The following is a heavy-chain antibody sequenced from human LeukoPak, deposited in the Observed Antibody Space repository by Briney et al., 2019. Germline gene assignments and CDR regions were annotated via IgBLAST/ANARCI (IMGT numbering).Heavy chain of an antibody. D-gene: IGHD4-11*01. V-gene: IGHV3-74*01. CDR1: GFTFSSYW. CDR2: INTDGSST. CDR3: TRVEETATTAAIIRKYSYYYYYMDV. J-gene: IGHJ6*03. Sequence: PGGSLRLSCAASGFTFSSYWMHWVRQAPGKGLVWVSRINTDGSSTNYADSVKGRFTISRDNTKNSLYLQMSSLRAEDTAVYYCTRVEETATTAAIIRKYSYYYYYMDVWGKGNTVTVSS.